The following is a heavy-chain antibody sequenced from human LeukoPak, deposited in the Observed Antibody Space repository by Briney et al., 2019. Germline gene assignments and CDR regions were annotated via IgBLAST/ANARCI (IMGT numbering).Heavy chain of an antibody. CDR1: GFTFSSYS. CDR3: ARAMDSSGYYVAFDI. Sequence: PGGSLRLSCAASGFTFSSYSMNWVRQAPGKGLEWVSYISSSSSTIYYADSVKGRFTISRDNAKNSLYLQMNSLRAEDTAVYYCARAMDSSGYYVAFDIWGQGTLVTVSS. D-gene: IGHD3-22*01. V-gene: IGHV3-48*01. CDR2: ISSSSSTI. J-gene: IGHJ3*02.